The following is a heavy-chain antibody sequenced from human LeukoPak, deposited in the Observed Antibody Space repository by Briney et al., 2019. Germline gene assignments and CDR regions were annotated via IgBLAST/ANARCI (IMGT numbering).Heavy chain of an antibody. D-gene: IGHD1-14*01. J-gene: IGHJ4*02. CDR3: AKRNYYFDY. Sequence: PGGSLRLSCAASGFTFSNYAMSWVRQAPGKGLEWVSSISDSGDSTYYADSVKGWFTISRDNSKNTLYLQMNSLRAEDTAVYYCAKRNYYFDYWGQGTLVTVSS. CDR1: GFTFSNYA. V-gene: IGHV3-23*01. CDR2: ISDSGDST.